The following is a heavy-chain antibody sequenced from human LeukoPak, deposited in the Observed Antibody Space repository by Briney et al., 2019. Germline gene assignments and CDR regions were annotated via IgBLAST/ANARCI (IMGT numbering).Heavy chain of an antibody. J-gene: IGHJ5*02. CDR1: GFTFSSFS. Sequence: GGSLRLSCAASGFTFSSFSMNWVRQAPGQGLEWVSSITSRSSYIYYADSVKGRFTISRDNAKNSLYLQMNSLRAEDTALYYCARAARPFYDSSDYYSSWGQGTLVTVSS. D-gene: IGHD3-22*01. V-gene: IGHV3-21*01. CDR3: ARAARPFYDSSDYYSS. CDR2: ITSRSSYI.